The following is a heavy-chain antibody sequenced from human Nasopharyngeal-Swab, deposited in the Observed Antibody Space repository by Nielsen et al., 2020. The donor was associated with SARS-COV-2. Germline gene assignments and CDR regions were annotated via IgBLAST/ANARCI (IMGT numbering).Heavy chain of an antibody. CDR1: GDIFSNFA. J-gene: IGHJ4*02. Sequence: SVKVSCKVSGDIFSNFAISWVRQAPGEGLEWMGRIVPVFAIANYAQKFQGRVTINADTSTSTAYMELRRLRSDDTAVYYCARDDYGDYGYFGHWGQGTLVTVSS. D-gene: IGHD4-17*01. V-gene: IGHV1-69*04. CDR3: ARDDYGDYGYFGH. CDR2: IVPVFAIA.